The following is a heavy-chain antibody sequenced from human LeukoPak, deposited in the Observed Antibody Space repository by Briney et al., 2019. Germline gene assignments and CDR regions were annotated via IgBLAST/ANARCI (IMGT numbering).Heavy chain of an antibody. V-gene: IGHV4-30-2*01. CDR3: AREGAFDI. J-gene: IGHJ3*02. CDR1: GGSVSSGGYS. CDR2: IYHSGST. Sequence: SETLSLTCAVSGGSVSSGGYSWSWIRQPPEKGLEWIGYIYHSGSTYYNPSLKSRVTISVDRSKNQFSLKLSSVTAADTAVYYCAREGAFDIWGQGTMVTVSS.